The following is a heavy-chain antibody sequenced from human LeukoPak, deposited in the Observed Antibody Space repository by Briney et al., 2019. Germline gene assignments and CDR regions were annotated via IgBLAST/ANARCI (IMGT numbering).Heavy chain of an antibody. J-gene: IGHJ4*02. CDR1: GYTFTSYD. CDR2: MNPNSGNT. V-gene: IGHV1-8*01. D-gene: IGHD3-22*01. Sequence: ASVKVSCEASGYTFTSYDINWVRQATGQGLEWMGWMNPNSGNTGYAQRFQGRVTMTRNTSISTAYMELSSLRSEDTAVYYCARAYYDSSVPDYWGQGTLVTVSS. CDR3: ARAYYDSSVPDY.